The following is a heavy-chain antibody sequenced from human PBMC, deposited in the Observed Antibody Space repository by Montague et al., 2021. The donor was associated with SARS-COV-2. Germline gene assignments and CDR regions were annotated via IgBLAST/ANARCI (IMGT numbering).Heavy chain of an antibody. CDR1: GDSIGSGSYN. CDR3: ARAPDDYGTFGY. J-gene: IGHJ4*02. CDR2: IYTSGST. V-gene: IGHV4-61*02. Sequence: TLSLTCSVSGDSIGSGSYNWSWIRRAAGEGLEWIGRIYTSGSTDYNPSLINRVIISLDTSKNQFSLKLSSLTTADTGVYYCARAPDDYGTFGYWGQGIPVIVSS. D-gene: IGHD4-17*01.